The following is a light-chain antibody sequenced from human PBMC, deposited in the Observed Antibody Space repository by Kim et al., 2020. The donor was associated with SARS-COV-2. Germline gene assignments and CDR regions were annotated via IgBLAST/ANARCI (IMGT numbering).Light chain of an antibody. J-gene: IGKJ4*01. CDR1: QGVRTD. CDR2: DAS. V-gene: IGKV3-11*01. Sequence: GERATHTYRDSQGVRTDLSWYQQEPGQDPRRLISDASDRAAGIPARFGGSGFGTDFTLTISSLEPEDSAVYYCLQRNHWPLTFGGGTKVDIK. CDR3: LQRNHWPLT.